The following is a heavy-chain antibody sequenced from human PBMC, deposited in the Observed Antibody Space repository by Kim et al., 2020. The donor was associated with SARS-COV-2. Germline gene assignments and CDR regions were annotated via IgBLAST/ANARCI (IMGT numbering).Heavy chain of an antibody. CDR3: LYSSSWYGFDY. D-gene: IGHD6-13*01. CDR2: IRSKAYGGTT. CDR1: GFTFGDYA. V-gene: IGHV3-49*03. J-gene: IGHJ4*02. Sequence: GGSLRLSCTASGFTFGDYAMSWFRQAPGKGLEWVGFIRSKAYGGTTEYAASVKGRFTISRDESKSIAYLQMNSLKTEDTAVYYCLYSSSWYGFDYWGQGTLVTVSS.